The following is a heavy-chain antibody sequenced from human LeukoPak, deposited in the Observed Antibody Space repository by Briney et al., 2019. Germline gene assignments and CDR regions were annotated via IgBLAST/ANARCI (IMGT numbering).Heavy chain of an antibody. Sequence: SETLSLTCTVSGGSISSHYWNWIRQPPGKGLEWIGYIFYTGSTDYNPSLKSRVTMSVDTSKNQFSLKLSPVTAADTAVYYCARGSGVTIFGVVSWFDPWGQGTLVTVSS. CDR2: IFYTGST. CDR3: ARGSGVTIFGVVSWFDP. CDR1: GGSISSHY. D-gene: IGHD3-3*01. J-gene: IGHJ5*02. V-gene: IGHV4-59*11.